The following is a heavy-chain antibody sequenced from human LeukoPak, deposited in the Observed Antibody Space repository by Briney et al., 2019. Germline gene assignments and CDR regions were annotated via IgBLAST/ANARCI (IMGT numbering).Heavy chain of an antibody. CDR1: GYTFTSYA. J-gene: IGHJ4*02. Sequence: ASVKVSCKASGYTFTSYAMHWVRQAPGQRLEWMGWINAGNGNTKYSQKFQGRVTITRDTSASTAYMELSSLRSEDTAVYYCAAPSNYDILTGSFDYWGQGTLVTVSS. CDR3: AAPSNYDILTGSFDY. CDR2: INAGNGNT. D-gene: IGHD3-9*01. V-gene: IGHV1-3*01.